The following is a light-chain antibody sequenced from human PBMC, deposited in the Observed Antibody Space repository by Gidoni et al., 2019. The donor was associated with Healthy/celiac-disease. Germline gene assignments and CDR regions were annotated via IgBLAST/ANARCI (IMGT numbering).Light chain of an antibody. CDR2: DAS. J-gene: IGKJ5*01. V-gene: IGKV3-11*01. CDR1: QSVSSY. CDR3: QQRSNWPS. Sequence: VLTQSPATLSLSPGERATLSCRASQSVSSYLDWYQQKPGQAPRLLIYDASNRATGIPARFSGSGSGTDFTLTISSLEPEDFAVYYCQQRSNWPSFXXXTRLEIK.